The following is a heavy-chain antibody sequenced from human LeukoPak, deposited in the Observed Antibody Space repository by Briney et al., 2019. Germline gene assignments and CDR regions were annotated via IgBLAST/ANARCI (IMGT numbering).Heavy chain of an antibody. J-gene: IGHJ6*03. CDR1: GGSISSYY. CDR3: ARSPANIVATIYYYYMDV. D-gene: IGHD5-12*01. CDR2: IYTSGST. Sequence: SETLSLTCTVSGGSISSYYWSWIRQPPGKGLEWIGYIYTSGSTNYNPSLKSRVTISVDTSMNQFSLKLSSVTAADTAVYYCARSPANIVATIYYYYMDVWGKGTTVTVSS. V-gene: IGHV4-4*09.